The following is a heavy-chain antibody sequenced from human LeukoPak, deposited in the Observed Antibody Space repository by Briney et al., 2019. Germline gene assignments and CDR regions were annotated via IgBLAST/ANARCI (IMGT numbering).Heavy chain of an antibody. V-gene: IGHV1-69*05. J-gene: IGHJ6*03. CDR1: GYTFTSYG. D-gene: IGHD1-26*01. Sequence: SVKVSCKASGYTFTSYGISWVRQAPGQGLEWMGGIIPIFGTANYAQKFQGRVTITTDESTSTAYMELSSLRSEDTAVYYCARSGSYNSGYYYYYYMDVWGKGTTVTVSS. CDR3: ARSGSYNSGYYYYYYMDV. CDR2: IIPIFGTA.